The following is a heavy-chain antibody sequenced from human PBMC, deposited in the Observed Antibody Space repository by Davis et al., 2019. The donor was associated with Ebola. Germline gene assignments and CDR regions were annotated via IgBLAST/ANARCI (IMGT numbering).Heavy chain of an antibody. CDR2: IYYSGSS. CDR3: ARHLSYGGNPGKYYFDF. D-gene: IGHD4-23*01. CDR1: GASISNYY. J-gene: IGHJ4*02. V-gene: IGHV4-59*08. Sequence: MPSETLSLTCTVSGASISNYYWSWIRQPPGKGPEWIGYIYYSGSSNYNPSLKSRVTISVATSKNQFSLKLSSVTAADTAVYFCARHLSYGGNPGKYYFDFWGQGTLVTVSS.